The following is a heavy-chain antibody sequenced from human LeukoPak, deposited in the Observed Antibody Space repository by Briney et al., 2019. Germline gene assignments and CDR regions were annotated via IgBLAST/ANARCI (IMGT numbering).Heavy chain of an antibody. CDR3: ARTYGRNSSPLRY. CDR2: ITPSGTST. Sequence: ASVKVSCKGSGYTFTSYYMHWVRQAPGEGGERMGVITPSGTSTSYAQKFHARLTMTRDTSTSTVYMELSSLRSDDTAVYYCARTYGRNSSPLRYWGQGTLVTVSS. D-gene: IGHD4-23*01. J-gene: IGHJ4*02. V-gene: IGHV1-46*01. CDR1: GYTFTSYY.